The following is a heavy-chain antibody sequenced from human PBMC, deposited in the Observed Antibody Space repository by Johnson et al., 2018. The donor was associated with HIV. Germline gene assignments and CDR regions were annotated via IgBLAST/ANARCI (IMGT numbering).Heavy chain of an antibody. CDR1: GFTFSGSA. CDR2: IRSKGNNYAT. Sequence: VQLVESGGGVVQPGRSLRLSCAASGFTFSGSALHWVRQASGKGLEWVGHIRSKGNNYATAYAASVKGRFTISRDNSKNTLYLQMNSLRAEDTAVYYCARIGLPYYYGSGSYSHDAFDIWGQGTMVTVSS. V-gene: IGHV3-73*01. J-gene: IGHJ3*02. CDR3: ARIGLPYYYGSGSYSHDAFDI. D-gene: IGHD3-10*01.